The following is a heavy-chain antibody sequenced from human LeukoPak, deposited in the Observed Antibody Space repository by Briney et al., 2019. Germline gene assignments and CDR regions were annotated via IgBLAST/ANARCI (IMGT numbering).Heavy chain of an antibody. V-gene: IGHV3-23*01. CDR3: AKDRGGGGWYFDY. CDR2: INAFGART. CDR1: GFTFSGYA. Sequence: PGGSLRLSCEASGFTFSGYAMSWVRQAPGMGLEWVSSINAFGARTYYADSVKGRFTISRDNSKNTLYLQMNSLRAEDTALYYCAKDRGGGGWYFDYWGQGTLVTVSS. D-gene: IGHD6-19*01. J-gene: IGHJ4*02.